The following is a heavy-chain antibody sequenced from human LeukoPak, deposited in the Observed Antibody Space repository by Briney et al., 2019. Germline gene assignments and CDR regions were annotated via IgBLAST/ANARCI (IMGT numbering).Heavy chain of an antibody. J-gene: IGHJ4*02. V-gene: IGHV3-74*01. D-gene: IGHD3-3*01. Sequence: PGGSLRLSCAASGFTFSSYWMHWVRQAPGKGLVWVSRINSDGSSTSYADSVKGRFTISRDNAKNTLYLQMNSLRAEDTAIYYCARDYRESAIFGVVYGIDYWGQGTLVTVSS. CDR2: INSDGSST. CDR3: ARDYRESAIFGVVYGIDY. CDR1: GFTFSSYW.